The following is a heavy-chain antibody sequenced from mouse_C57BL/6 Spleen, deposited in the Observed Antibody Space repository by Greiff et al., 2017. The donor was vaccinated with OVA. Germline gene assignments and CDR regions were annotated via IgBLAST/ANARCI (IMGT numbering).Heavy chain of an antibody. V-gene: IGHV1-7*01. CDR1: GYTFTSYW. CDR2: INPSSGYT. CDR3: ARENLGNYFDY. Sequence: VQGVESGAELAKPGASVKLSCKASGYTFTSYWMHWVKQRPGQGLEWIGYINPSSGYTKYNQKFKDKATLTADKSSSTAYMQLSSLTYEDSAVYYCARENLGNYFDYWGQGTTLTVSS. D-gene: IGHD3-1*01. J-gene: IGHJ2*01.